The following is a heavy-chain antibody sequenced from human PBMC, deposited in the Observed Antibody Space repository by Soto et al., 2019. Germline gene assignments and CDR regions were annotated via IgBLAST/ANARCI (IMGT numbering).Heavy chain of an antibody. Sequence: GGSLRLSCAASGFTFRNYPMTWVRQAPGKGLDWVSTISGSGVDTYYPDSVKGRVTISRDNPKNTLYLQINSLRAEDTAVYYCAKGGLLPRANRWFWGQGTLVTVSS. CDR2: ISGSGVDT. D-gene: IGHD2-2*01. CDR1: GFTFRNYP. V-gene: IGHV3-23*01. CDR3: AKGGLLPRANRWF. J-gene: IGHJ4*02.